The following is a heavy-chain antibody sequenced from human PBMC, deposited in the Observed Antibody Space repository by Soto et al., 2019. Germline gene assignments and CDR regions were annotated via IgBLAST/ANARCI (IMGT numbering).Heavy chain of an antibody. CDR3: AREEAAAGAR. CDR1: GGTFSRDA. J-gene: IGHJ4*02. D-gene: IGHD6-13*01. Sequence: ASVKVSCKASGGTFSRDAIIWVRQAPGQGLEWMGGIIPIFGTANYAQKFQGRVTITADESTSTAYMELSSLRSEDTAVYYCAREEAAAGARWGQGTLVTVSS. V-gene: IGHV1-69*13. CDR2: IIPIFGTA.